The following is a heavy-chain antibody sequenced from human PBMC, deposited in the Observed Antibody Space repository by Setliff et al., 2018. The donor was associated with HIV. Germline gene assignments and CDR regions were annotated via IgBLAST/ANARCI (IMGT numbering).Heavy chain of an antibody. J-gene: IGHJ4*01. CDR2: INVGNGDT. CDR1: GYTFTTYS. CDR3: ARGALLAVFDFDH. D-gene: IGHD3-10*01. Sequence: ASVKVSCKASGYTFTTYSLHWVRQAPGQSLEWMGWINVGNGDTKYSQDLQGRITITRDTSANTAYMELSRLRSDDTAVYSCARGALLAVFDFDHWGHGTLVTVSS. V-gene: IGHV1-3*01.